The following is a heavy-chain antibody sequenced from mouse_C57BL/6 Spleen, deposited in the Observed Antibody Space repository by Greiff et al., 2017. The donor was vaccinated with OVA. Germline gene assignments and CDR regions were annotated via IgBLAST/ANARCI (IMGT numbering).Heavy chain of an antibody. D-gene: IGHD1-1*01. V-gene: IGHV5-17*01. CDR3: ARCGSSHFDY. J-gene: IGHJ2*01. CDR2: ISSGSSTI. CDR1: GFTFSDYG. Sequence: EVQRVESGGGLVKPGGSLKLSCAASGFTFSDYGMHWVRQAPEKGLEWVAYISSGSSTIYYADTVKGRFTVSRDNAKNTLFLKMTSLRSEDTAMYYCARCGSSHFDYWGQGTTLTVSS.